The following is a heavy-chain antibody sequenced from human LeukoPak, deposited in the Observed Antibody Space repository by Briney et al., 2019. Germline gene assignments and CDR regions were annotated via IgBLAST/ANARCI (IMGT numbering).Heavy chain of an antibody. J-gene: IGHJ4*02. CDR2: IYDSGST. D-gene: IGHD2-2*01. Sequence: SETLSLTCTVSGGSVSSGSYYWSWIRQPPGKGLEWIGYIYDSGSTNYNPSLKSRVTISVDTSKNQFSLKLSSVTAADTAEYYCARGYCGSASCYGVFDHWGQGTLVTVSS. CDR3: ARGYCGSASCYGVFDH. V-gene: IGHV4-61*01. CDR1: GGSVSSGSYY.